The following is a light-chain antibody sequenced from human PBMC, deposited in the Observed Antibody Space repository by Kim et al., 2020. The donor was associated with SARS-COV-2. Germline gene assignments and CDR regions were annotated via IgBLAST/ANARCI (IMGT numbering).Light chain of an antibody. CDR2: AAS. J-gene: IGKJ1*01. CDR1: QGISNC. CDR3: QKYNSAPWT. V-gene: IGKV1-27*01. Sequence: GSVGERVASTCRASQGISNCLFRYQQKKGKVPKLLIYAASTLQSGVASRLSGSGAGTDITLSISRLQPEDVATYYCQKYNSAPWTFGQGTKVGIK.